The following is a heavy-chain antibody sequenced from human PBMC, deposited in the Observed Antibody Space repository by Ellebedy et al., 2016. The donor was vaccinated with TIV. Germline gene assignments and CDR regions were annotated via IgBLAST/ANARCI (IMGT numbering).Heavy chain of an antibody. CDR1: GYSFTSYW. J-gene: IGHJ4*02. Sequence: GESLKISCKGSGYSFTSYWIGWVRQMPGKGLEWMGVIYPRESENRYSPSFQGQVTISADNSISTVYLQWSSLKASDTAVYYCARLLRWTDGRYPWAYFDYWGQGTLVTVSS. CDR2: IYPRESEN. CDR3: ARLLRWTDGRYPWAYFDY. D-gene: IGHD2-15*01. V-gene: IGHV5-51*01.